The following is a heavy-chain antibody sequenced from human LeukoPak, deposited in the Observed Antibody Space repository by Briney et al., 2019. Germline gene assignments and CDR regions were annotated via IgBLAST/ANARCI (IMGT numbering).Heavy chain of an antibody. CDR1: GASISSYY. V-gene: IGHV4-59*01. Sequence: SETLSLTCTVSGASISSYYWSWIRQPPGEGLEWIGYIFYRGSTNYNPSLKSRVTISVDTSKNQFPLKLSSVTAADTAVYYCASGPYPAAGTDHQFDYWGQGILVTVFS. J-gene: IGHJ4*02. CDR2: IFYRGST. D-gene: IGHD6-13*01. CDR3: ASGPYPAAGTDHQFDY.